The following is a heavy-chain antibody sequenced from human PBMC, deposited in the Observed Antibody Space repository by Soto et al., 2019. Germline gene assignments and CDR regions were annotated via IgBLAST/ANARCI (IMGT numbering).Heavy chain of an antibody. CDR3: ASPRGGYFDY. CDR1: GFSVSTSH. D-gene: IGHD2-15*01. Sequence: HPGGSLGLSCAAAGFSVSTSHISWVRQAPGKGLEWVSVIYSGGATHYAVSVKGRLIISRDKSKNTVDLQMNSLRAEDTAVYYCASPRGGYFDYWGQGTLVTVSS. CDR2: IYSGGAT. J-gene: IGHJ4*02. V-gene: IGHV3-66*01.